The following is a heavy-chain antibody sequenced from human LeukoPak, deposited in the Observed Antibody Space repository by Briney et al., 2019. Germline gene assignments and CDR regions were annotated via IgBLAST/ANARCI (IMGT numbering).Heavy chain of an antibody. CDR2: ISGSGGST. CDR3: AKDDPSGYDLYYFDY. V-gene: IGHV3-23*01. CDR1: GFTFSSYA. J-gene: IGHJ4*02. Sequence: GGSLRLSCAASGFTFSSYAMSWVRQAPGEGLEWVSAISGSGGSTYYADSVKGRFTISRDNSKNTLYLQMNSLRAEDTAVYYCAKDDPSGYDLYYFDYWGQGTLVTVSS. D-gene: IGHD5-12*01.